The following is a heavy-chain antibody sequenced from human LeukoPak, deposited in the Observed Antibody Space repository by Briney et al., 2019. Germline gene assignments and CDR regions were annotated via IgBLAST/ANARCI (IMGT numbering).Heavy chain of an antibody. V-gene: IGHV4-61*01. J-gene: IGHJ2*01. CDR1: GGSVSNGNYY. CDR3: ARDSLLLGSGWDYWYFDL. Sequence: PSETLSLTCTVSGGSVSNGNYYWSWIRQPPGKGLEWIGNMHYSGSTNYNPSLKSRVTISVDTSMNQLSLLLTSATAADTAVYYCARDSLLLGSGWDYWYFDLWGRGTLVTVSS. D-gene: IGHD6-25*01. CDR2: MHYSGST.